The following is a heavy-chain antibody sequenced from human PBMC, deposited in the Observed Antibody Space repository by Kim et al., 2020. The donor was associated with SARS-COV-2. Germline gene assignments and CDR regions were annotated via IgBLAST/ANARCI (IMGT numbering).Heavy chain of an antibody. CDR3: AKAAPAVGPSHVDY. D-gene: IGHD1-26*01. V-gene: IGHV3-23*01. CDR2: ITSEGGRT. CDR1: GFSFNTYD. J-gene: IGHJ4*02. Sequence: GGSLRLSCAASGFSFNTYDMHWVRQAPGKGLEWVSPITSEGGRTYYADSVKGRFTISRDNSKSTLNLQMNGLRADDTAVYYCAKAAPAVGPSHVDYWGRGTLVTASS.